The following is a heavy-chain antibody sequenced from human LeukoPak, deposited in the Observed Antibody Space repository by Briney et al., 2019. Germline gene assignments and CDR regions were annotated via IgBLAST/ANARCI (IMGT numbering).Heavy chain of an antibody. CDR3: ARSRGIYYDSSGYYDY. CDR2: INHSGST. Sequence: SETLSLTCAVYGGSFSGYYWSWIRQPPGKGLEGIGEINHSGSTNYNPSLKSRVTISVDTSKNQFSLKLSSVTAADTAVYYCARSRGIYYDSSGYYDYWGQGTLVTVSS. V-gene: IGHV4-34*01. J-gene: IGHJ4*02. CDR1: GGSFSGYY. D-gene: IGHD3-22*01.